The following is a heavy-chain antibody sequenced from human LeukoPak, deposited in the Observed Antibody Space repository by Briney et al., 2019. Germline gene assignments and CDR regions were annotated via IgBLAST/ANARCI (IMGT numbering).Heavy chain of an antibody. CDR3: VGHSDY. Sequence: GGSLRLSCADSGFTFSNFWMSWVRQAPGKGLEWVANINQDGTEKYYVDSVKGRFTISRDNAKTSLYLQMNSLRAEDTAVYYCVGHSDYWGQGTLVTVSS. CDR2: INQDGTEK. J-gene: IGHJ4*02. CDR1: GFTFSNFW. D-gene: IGHD3-16*01. V-gene: IGHV3-7*01.